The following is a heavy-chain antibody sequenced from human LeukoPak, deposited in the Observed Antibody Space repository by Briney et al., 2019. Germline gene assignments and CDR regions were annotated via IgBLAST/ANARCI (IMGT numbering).Heavy chain of an antibody. J-gene: IGHJ4*02. CDR1: GFTFSSYE. CDR2: ISSSGSTI. Sequence: GGSLRLSCAASGFTFSSYEMNWVRQAPGKGLEWVSYISSSGSTIYYADSVKGRFTISRDNAKNSLYLQMNSLRAEYTAVYYCAREGIAAAGFDYWGQGTLVTVSS. V-gene: IGHV3-48*03. CDR3: AREGIAAAGFDY. D-gene: IGHD6-13*01.